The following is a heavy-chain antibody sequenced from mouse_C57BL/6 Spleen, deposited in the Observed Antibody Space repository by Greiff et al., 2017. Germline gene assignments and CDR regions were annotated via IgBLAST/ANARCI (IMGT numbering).Heavy chain of an antibody. D-gene: IGHD2-4*01. Sequence: EVQLQQSGPELVKPGASVKISCKASGYSFTGYYMNWVKQSPEKSLEWIGEINPSTGGTTYNQKFKAKATLTVDISSSTAYMQLKSLTSEDSAVYYCARYGDYDGVFDYWGQGTTLTVSS. CDR1: GYSFTGYY. CDR2: INPSTGGT. CDR3: ARYGDYDGVFDY. V-gene: IGHV1-42*01. J-gene: IGHJ2*01.